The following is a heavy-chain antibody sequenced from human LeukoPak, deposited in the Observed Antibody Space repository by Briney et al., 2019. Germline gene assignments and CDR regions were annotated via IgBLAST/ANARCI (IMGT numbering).Heavy chain of an antibody. J-gene: IGHJ6*03. D-gene: IGHD1-26*01. Sequence: GGSLRLSCTASGFSFSTYAMSWVRQAPGKGLEWVSTITGGGTYYADSVRGRFTISRDNSKNTLFLQMNSLRAEDTAVYSRAKDLSGRSYSYYYMDVWGRGTTVTVSS. CDR1: GFSFSTYA. CDR3: AKDLSGRSYSYYYMDV. CDR2: ITGGGT. V-gene: IGHV3-23*01.